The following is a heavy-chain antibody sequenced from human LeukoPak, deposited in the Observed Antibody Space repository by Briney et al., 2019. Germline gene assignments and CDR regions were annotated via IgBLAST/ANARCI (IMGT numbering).Heavy chain of an antibody. CDR2: IYYSGST. CDR1: GGSISSYY. Sequence: SETLSLTCTVSGGSISSYYWSWIRQPPGKGLEWIGYIYYSGSTNYNPSLKSRVTISVDTSKNQFSLKLSSVTAADTAVYYCARQDGNDVAANWFDPWGQGTLVTVSS. D-gene: IGHD1-1*01. CDR3: ARQDGNDVAANWFDP. J-gene: IGHJ5*02. V-gene: IGHV4-59*08.